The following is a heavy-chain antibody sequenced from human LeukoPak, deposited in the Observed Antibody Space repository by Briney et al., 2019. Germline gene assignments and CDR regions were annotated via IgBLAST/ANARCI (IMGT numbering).Heavy chain of an antibody. CDR1: GGSFSGYY. V-gene: IGHV4-34*01. D-gene: IGHD3-16*02. Sequence: PSETLSLTCAVYGGSFSGYYWSWIRQPPGRGLEWIGEINHSGSTNYNPSLKSRVTISVDTSKNQFSLKLSSVTAADTAVYYCARGDYVWGSYRQEFDYWGQGTLVTVSS. CDR3: ARGDYVWGSYRQEFDY. J-gene: IGHJ4*02. CDR2: INHSGST.